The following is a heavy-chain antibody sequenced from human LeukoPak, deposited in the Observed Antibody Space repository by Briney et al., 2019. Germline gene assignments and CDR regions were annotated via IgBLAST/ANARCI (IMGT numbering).Heavy chain of an antibody. CDR1: EYTFTSYW. Sequence: GESLKISCKGSEYTFTSYWIAWVRQMPGKGLEWMGSIYPGDSDTRYSPSFQGQVTISADKSISTAYLQWSSLKASDTAMYYCARRGGYSSGSFDPWGQGTLVTVSS. V-gene: IGHV5-51*01. D-gene: IGHD6-19*01. J-gene: IGHJ5*02. CDR3: ARRGGYSSGSFDP. CDR2: IYPGDSDT.